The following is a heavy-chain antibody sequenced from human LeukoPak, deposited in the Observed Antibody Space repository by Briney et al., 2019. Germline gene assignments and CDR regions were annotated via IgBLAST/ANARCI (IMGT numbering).Heavy chain of an antibody. CDR2: ISGSGGST. D-gene: IGHD2-21*01. V-gene: IGHV3-23*01. CDR1: GFTFSSYA. CDR3: AKDLFEIWAYVTGGMDV. Sequence: HPGGSLRLSCAASGFTFSSYAMSWVRQAPGKGLEWVSAISGSGGSTYYADSVKGRFTISRDNSKNTLYLQMNSLRAEDTAVYYCAKDLFEIWAYVTGGMDVWGQGTTVTVSS. J-gene: IGHJ6*02.